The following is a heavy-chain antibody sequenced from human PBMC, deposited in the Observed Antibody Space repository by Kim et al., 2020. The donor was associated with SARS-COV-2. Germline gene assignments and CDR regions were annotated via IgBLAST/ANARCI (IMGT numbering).Heavy chain of an antibody. D-gene: IGHD3-9*01. V-gene: IGHV3-23*01. CDR1: GFRFSTYA. J-gene: IGHJ4*02. CDR3: GGSDWFPHDY. CDR2: ISAEGAAT. Sequence: GGSLRLSCAASGFRFSTYAMSWVRQAPGKGLEWVSYISAEGAATYYADSVQGRFTISRDNSKNTVFLQMNSLRAEDTAIYYCGGSDWFPHDYWGQGTLVTVSS.